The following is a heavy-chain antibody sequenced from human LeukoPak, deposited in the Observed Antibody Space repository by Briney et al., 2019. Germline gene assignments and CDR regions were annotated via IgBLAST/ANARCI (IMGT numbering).Heavy chain of an antibody. D-gene: IGHD3-22*01. CDR2: ISSSSSYI. V-gene: IGHV3-21*01. Sequence: GGSLRLSCAASGFTFSSYSMNWVRQAPGKGLEWVSSISSSSSYIYYADSVKGRFTISRDNAKNSLYLQMNSLRAEDTAVYYRARETGDSSGVFDYWGQGTLVTVSS. CDR3: ARETGDSSGVFDY. J-gene: IGHJ4*02. CDR1: GFTFSSYS.